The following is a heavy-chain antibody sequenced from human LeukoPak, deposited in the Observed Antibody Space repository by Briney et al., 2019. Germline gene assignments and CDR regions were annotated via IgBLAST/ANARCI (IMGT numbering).Heavy chain of an antibody. J-gene: IGHJ6*02. V-gene: IGHV1-18*01. D-gene: IGHD6-13*01. CDR2: ISAYNGNT. CDR3: ARDSPNNVAAGPYYYSGMDV. Sequence: ASVKVSCKASGYTFTRYCISWVRQAAGRGREWAGWISAYNGNTTSAHKLQGKVTMTTDTSTSTAYMELRSLRPHDTAVYYCARDSPNNVAAGPYYYSGMDVWGQGTTVTVSS. CDR1: GYTFTRYC.